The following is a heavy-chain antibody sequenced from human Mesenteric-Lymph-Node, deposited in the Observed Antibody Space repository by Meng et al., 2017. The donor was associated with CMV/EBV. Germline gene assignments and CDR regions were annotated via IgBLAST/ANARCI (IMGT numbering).Heavy chain of an antibody. V-gene: IGHV3-23*01. CDR3: VHPASTPVTAFFDL. D-gene: IGHD2-21*02. J-gene: IGHJ4*02. CDR2: ISASGGST. Sequence: GGSLRLSCTGSDYTFVNYAMSWVRQAPGKGPEWVSAISASGGSTYYADSVKGRFTISRDNFKNTLYLQMNSLRAEDTAIYYCVHPASTPVTAFFDLWGQGTLVTVSS. CDR1: DYTFVNYA.